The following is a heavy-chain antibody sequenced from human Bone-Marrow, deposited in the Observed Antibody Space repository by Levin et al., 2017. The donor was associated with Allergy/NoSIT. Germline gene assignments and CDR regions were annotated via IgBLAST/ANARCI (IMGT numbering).Heavy chain of an antibody. D-gene: IGHD2-2*01. Sequence: GGSLRLSCAASGFTFRNHWMGWVRQAPGKGLEWVAHISQDGSETYFVESLKGRFTISRDNAENSLSLQMHSLRTEDSAVYYCTRGDTSTWDAFDFWGQGTLVTVSS. CDR3: TRGDTSTWDAFDF. CDR1: GFTFRNHW. J-gene: IGHJ3*01. V-gene: IGHV3-7*04. CDR2: ISQDGSET.